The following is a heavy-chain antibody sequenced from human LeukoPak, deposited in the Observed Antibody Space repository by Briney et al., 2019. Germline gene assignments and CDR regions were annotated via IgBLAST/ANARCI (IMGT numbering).Heavy chain of an antibody. D-gene: IGHD2-15*01. CDR1: GYTFTGYY. CDR2: INPNSGGT. Sequence: ASVKVTCKASGYTFTGYYMHWVRLAPGQGLEWMGWINPNSGGTNYAQKFQGRVTMTRDTSISTAYMELSRLRSDDTAVYYCARDARCSGGSCYAQWGQGTLVTVSS. V-gene: IGHV1-2*02. CDR3: ARDARCSGGSCYAQ. J-gene: IGHJ4*02.